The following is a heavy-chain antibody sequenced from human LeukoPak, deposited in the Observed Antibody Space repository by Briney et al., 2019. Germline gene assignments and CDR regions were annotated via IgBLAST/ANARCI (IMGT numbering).Heavy chain of an antibody. V-gene: IGHV1-8*01. J-gene: IGHJ6*02. CDR2: MNPNSGNT. CDR1: EHTFSNYD. CDR3: ARATGSGSPRGVSYYYYGMDV. Sequence: GASVKVSCKASEHTFSNYDINWVRQAAGQGLEWVGLMNPNSGNTGYAQKFQGRVTMTRNTSIRTAYMELSSLTSEDTAVYYCARATGSGSPRGVSYYYYGMDVWGQGTTVTVSS. D-gene: IGHD3-10*01.